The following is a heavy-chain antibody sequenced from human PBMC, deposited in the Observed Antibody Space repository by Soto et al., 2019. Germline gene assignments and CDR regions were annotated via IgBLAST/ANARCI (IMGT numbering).Heavy chain of an antibody. CDR2: IYYSGST. Sequence: SETLSLTCTVSGGSVSSGSYYWSWIRQPPGKGLEWIGYIYYSGSTNYNPSLKSRVTISVDTSKNQFSLKLSSVTAADTAVYFCSGTPQGTYYDYVWGSYKEYYFDYWGQGTLVTVSS. J-gene: IGHJ4*02. D-gene: IGHD3-16*01. V-gene: IGHV4-61*01. CDR1: GGSVSSGSYY. CDR3: SGTPQGTYYDYVWGSYKEYYFDY.